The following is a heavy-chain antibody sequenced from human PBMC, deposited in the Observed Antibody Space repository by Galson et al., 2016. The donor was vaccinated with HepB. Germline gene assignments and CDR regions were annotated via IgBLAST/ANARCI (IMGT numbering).Heavy chain of an antibody. D-gene: IGHD3-9*01. CDR2: SFHDEDYT. Sequence: SLRLSCAASGFTLSKYHMHWVRQAPGKGLEWVALSFHDEDYTYYPTSVKGRFTNSRDNTKGTVYLHMNSLRDEDTAVYYCTREANDTFDIWGQGTMVTVSS. CDR1: GFTLSKYH. V-gene: IGHV3-30-3*01. CDR3: TREANDTFDI. J-gene: IGHJ3*02.